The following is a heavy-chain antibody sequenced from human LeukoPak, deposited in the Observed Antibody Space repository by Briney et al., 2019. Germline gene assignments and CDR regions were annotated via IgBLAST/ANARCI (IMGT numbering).Heavy chain of an antibody. CDR2: INAGNGNT. J-gene: IGHJ3*02. CDR1: GYTFTSYA. Sequence: ASVKVSCKASGYTFTSYAMHWVRQAPGQRLEWMGWINAGNGNTKYSQKFQGRVTITRDTSASTAYMELSSLRSEDTAVYYCARAGAPVYYGSGSSPSDAFDIWGQGTMVTASS. V-gene: IGHV1-3*01. D-gene: IGHD3-10*01. CDR3: ARAGAPVYYGSGSSPSDAFDI.